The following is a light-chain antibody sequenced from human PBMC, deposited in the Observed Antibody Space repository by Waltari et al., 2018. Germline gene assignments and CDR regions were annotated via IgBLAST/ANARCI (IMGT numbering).Light chain of an antibody. Sequence: DIQMTQSPSSLSASVGDRVTITCRASQSVSNYLNWYQQRPGKAPKPLIYDASTLQSGVPSRFGGSGSGTDFTLTISSLQPEDFATYYCQQGYRTPLTFGGGTKVDIK. J-gene: IGKJ4*01. CDR3: QQGYRTPLT. CDR1: QSVSNY. CDR2: DAS. V-gene: IGKV1-39*01.